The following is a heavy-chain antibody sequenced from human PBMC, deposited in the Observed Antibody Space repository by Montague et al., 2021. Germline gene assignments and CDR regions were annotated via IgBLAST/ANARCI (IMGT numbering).Heavy chain of an antibody. CDR2: IYYSGST. Sequence: SETLSLTCTVSGGSISSSSYYWGWIRQPPGKGLEWIGSIYYSGSTYYNPSRKSRVTISVDTSKNQFSLKLSSVTAADTAVYYCASYLRGRWLQSYFDYWGQGTLVTVSS. CDR1: GGSISSSSYY. J-gene: IGHJ4*02. D-gene: IGHD5-24*01. CDR3: ASYLRGRWLQSYFDY. V-gene: IGHV4-39*01.